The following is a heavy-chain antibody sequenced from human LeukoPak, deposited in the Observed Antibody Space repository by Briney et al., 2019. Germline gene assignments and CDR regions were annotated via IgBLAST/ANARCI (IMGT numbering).Heavy chain of an antibody. Sequence: SETLSLTCTVSGGSISSSYWSWIRRPPGKGLEWIGYIYYTGSTTYNPSLKSRVTISVDTSKNQFSLKLSSVTAADTAVYYCARQWELESAFDIWGQGTMVTVSS. CDR2: IYYTGST. J-gene: IGHJ3*02. CDR3: ARQWELESAFDI. V-gene: IGHV4-59*08. CDR1: GGSISSSY. D-gene: IGHD1-26*01.